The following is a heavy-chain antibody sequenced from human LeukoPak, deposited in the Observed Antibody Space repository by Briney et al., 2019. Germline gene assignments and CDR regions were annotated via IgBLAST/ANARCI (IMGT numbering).Heavy chain of an antibody. Sequence: GASVKVSCKASGYTFTSYGISWVRQAPGQGLEWMGWVSVYNGNTNYAQKFQGRITMTTDQSTSTAFMELRSLTSDDTAVYYCASSNITGTWPSFDYWGQGTLVTVSS. CDR3: ASSNITGTWPSFDY. J-gene: IGHJ4*02. D-gene: IGHD1-7*01. CDR2: VSVYNGNT. V-gene: IGHV1-18*01. CDR1: GYTFTSYG.